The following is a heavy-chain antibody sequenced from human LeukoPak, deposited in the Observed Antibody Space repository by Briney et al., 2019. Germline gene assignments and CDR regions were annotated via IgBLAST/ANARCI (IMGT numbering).Heavy chain of an antibody. CDR2: IYYSGST. J-gene: IGHJ5*02. CDR1: GGSISSYY. V-gene: IGHV4-59*01. Sequence: SETLSLTCTVSGGSISSYYWSWIRQPPGKGLEWIGYIYYSGSTNYNPSLKSRVTISVDTSKNQFSLKLSSVTAVDTAVYYCARDAGRRPVYRGWFDPWGQGTLVTVSS. D-gene: IGHD2/OR15-2a*01. CDR3: ARDAGRRPVYRGWFDP.